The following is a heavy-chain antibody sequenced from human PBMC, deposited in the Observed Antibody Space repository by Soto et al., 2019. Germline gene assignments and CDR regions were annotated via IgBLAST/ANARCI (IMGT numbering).Heavy chain of an antibody. CDR1: GFTFTTYA. J-gene: IGHJ6*02. CDR3: AKVQRCTKGVCYSPHYYYGMDV. Sequence: PGGSLRLSCAASGFTFTTYAMSWVRQAPGKGLDWVSTIGGSGGGTYYADSVKGRFTISRDTSKNTLYLHMISLRAEDTAVYYCAKVQRCTKGVCYSPHYYYGMDVWGQGTTVTVSS. CDR2: IGGSGGGT. V-gene: IGHV3-23*01. D-gene: IGHD2-8*01.